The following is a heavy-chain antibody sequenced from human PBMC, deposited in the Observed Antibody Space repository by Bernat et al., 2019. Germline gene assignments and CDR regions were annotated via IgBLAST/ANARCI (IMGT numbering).Heavy chain of an antibody. V-gene: IGHV3-53*01. Sequence: EVQLVESGGGFIQPGGSLRLSCAASGFTVSSNYMSWVRQAPGKGLEWVSVIYSGGSTYYADSVKGRFTISRDNSKNTLYLQMNSLRAEDTAVYYCARVRNGYYYLDVWGKGTTVTVSS. CDR3: ARVRNGYYYLDV. J-gene: IGHJ6*03. CDR1: GFTVSSNY. CDR2: IYSGGST.